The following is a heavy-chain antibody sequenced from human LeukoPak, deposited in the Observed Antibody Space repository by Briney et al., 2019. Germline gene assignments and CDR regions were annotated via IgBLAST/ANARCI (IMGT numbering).Heavy chain of an antibody. CDR2: IIPIFGTV. CDR1: GGTFSSYA. Sequence: GASVKVSCKASGGTFSSYAISWVRQAPGQGLEWMGGIIPIFGTVNYAQKFQGRVTITADESTSTAYMELSSLRSEDTAVYYCARSSNTQLWVFDYWGQGTLVTVSS. D-gene: IGHD5-18*01. V-gene: IGHV1-69*13. CDR3: ARSSNTQLWVFDY. J-gene: IGHJ4*02.